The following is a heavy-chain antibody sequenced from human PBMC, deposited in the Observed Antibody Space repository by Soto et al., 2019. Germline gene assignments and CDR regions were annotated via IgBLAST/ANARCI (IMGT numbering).Heavy chain of an antibody. CDR3: ATDIQWLESY. CDR2: IIPILGIA. D-gene: IGHD6-19*01. CDR1: GGTFSSYT. Sequence: QVQLVQSGAEVKKPGSSVKVYCKASGGTFSSYTISWVRQAPGQGLEWMGRIIPILGIANYAQKFQGRVTITADKSTSTAYMELSSLRSEDTAVYYCATDIQWLESYWGQGTLVTVSS. J-gene: IGHJ4*02. V-gene: IGHV1-69*08.